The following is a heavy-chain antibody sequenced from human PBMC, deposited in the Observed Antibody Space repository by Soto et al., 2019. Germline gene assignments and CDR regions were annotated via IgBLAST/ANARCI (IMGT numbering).Heavy chain of an antibody. CDR1: RYTFKSHG. V-gene: IGHV3-23*01. Sequence: GGSQRLSCVVSRYTFKSHGLSWVRQAPGKGLEWVSTIDSTGANTHYADSVRGRFTISRDNSRNTLHLQMHDLRADDTALYYCVSWVSAHFDYWGQGTLVTVSS. J-gene: IGHJ4*02. CDR2: IDSTGANT. D-gene: IGHD3-16*01. CDR3: VSWVSAHFDY.